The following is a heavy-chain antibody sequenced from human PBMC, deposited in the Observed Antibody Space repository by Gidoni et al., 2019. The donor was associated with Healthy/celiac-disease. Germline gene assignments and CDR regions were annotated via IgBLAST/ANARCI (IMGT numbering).Heavy chain of an antibody. CDR3: ARGDEYGRYSGSYLDTNPFDY. CDR2: MNPNSGNT. V-gene: IGHV1-8*01. D-gene: IGHD1-26*01. Sequence: QVQLVQSGAEVKKPGASVKVSCKASGYTFTSYDINWVRQATGQGLEWMGWMNPNSGNTGYAQKFQGRVTMTRNTSISTAYMELSSLRSEDTAVYYCARGDEYGRYSGSYLDTNPFDYWGQGTLVTVSS. J-gene: IGHJ4*02. CDR1: GYTFTSYD.